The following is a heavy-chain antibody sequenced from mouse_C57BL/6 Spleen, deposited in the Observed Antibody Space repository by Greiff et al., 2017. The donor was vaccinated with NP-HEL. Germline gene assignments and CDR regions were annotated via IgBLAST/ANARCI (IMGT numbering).Heavy chain of an antibody. CDR3: ARLGRGFAY. V-gene: IGHV2-2*01. D-gene: IGHD4-1*01. Sequence: QVHVKQSGPGLVQPSQSLSITCTVSGFSLTSYGVHWVRQSPGKGLEWLGVIWSGGSTDYNAAFISRLSISKDNSKSQVFFKMNSLQADDTAIYYCARLGRGFAYWGQGTLVTVSA. CDR2: IWSGGST. J-gene: IGHJ3*01. CDR1: GFSLTSYG.